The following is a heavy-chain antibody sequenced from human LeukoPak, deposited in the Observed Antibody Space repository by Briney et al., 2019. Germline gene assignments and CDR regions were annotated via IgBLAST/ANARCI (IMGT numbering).Heavy chain of an antibody. Sequence: SETLSLTCTVSGGSISSGGYYWSWIRQHPGKGLEWIGYIYYSGSTYYNPSLKSRVTISVDTSKNQFSLKLSSVTAADTAVYYCARCGYSYGYQDAFDIWGQGTMVTVSS. V-gene: IGHV4-31*03. CDR2: IYYSGST. J-gene: IGHJ3*02. CDR1: GGSISSGGYY. D-gene: IGHD5-18*01. CDR3: ARCGYSYGYQDAFDI.